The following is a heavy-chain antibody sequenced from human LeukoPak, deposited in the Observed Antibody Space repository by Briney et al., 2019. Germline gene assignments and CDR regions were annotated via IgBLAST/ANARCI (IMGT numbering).Heavy chain of an antibody. Sequence: PGGSLRLSCAASGFTFSSYAMSWVRQAPGRGLEWVSAISGIGGSTYYADSVKGRFTISRDNSKNTLYLQINSLRAEDTAVYYCAKDRGNLLFDYWGQGTLVTVSS. CDR1: GFTFSSYA. CDR2: ISGIGGST. CDR3: AKDRGNLLFDY. V-gene: IGHV3-23*01. D-gene: IGHD4-23*01. J-gene: IGHJ4*02.